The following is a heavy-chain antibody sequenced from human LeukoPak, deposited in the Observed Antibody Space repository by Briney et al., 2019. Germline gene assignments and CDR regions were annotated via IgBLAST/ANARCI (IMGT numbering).Heavy chain of an antibody. Sequence: SETLSLTCTVSGGSISSYYWSWIRQPPGKGLEWIGYIYYSGSTNYNPSLKSQVTISVDTSKNQFSLKLSSVTAADTAVYYCARLLRYCSGGSCYSGGFDYWGQGTLVTVSS. CDR1: GGSISSYY. CDR3: ARLLRYCSGGSCYSGGFDY. J-gene: IGHJ4*02. D-gene: IGHD2-15*01. CDR2: IYYSGST. V-gene: IGHV4-59*08.